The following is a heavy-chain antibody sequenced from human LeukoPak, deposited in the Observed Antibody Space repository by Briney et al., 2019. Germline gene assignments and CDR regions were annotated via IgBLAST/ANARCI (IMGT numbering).Heavy chain of an antibody. V-gene: IGHV4-38-2*02. CDR2: IYHSGST. CDR3: ARHLGYCSSTSCRNYYYYYMDV. D-gene: IGHD2-2*01. CDR1: GYSISSGYY. Sequence: SETLSLTCTVSGYSISSGYYWGWIRQPPGKGLEWIGSIYHSGSTYYNPSLKSRVTISVDTSKNQFSLKLSSVTAADTAVYYCARHLGYCSSTSCRNYYYYYMDVWGKGTTVTVSS. J-gene: IGHJ6*03.